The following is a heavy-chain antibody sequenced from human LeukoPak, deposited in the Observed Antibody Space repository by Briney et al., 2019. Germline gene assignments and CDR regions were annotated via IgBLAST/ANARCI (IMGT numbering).Heavy chain of an antibody. D-gene: IGHD3-10*01. Sequence: GGSLRLSCAASGFTFSSYAMSWVRQAPGKGLEWVSAISGSGGSTYYADSVKGRFTISRDNSKNTLYLQMSSLRAEDTAVYYCAKGSSVLLWFGELGNNWFDPWGQGTLVTVSS. CDR2: ISGSGGST. CDR1: GFTFSSYA. V-gene: IGHV3-23*01. CDR3: AKGSSVLLWFGELGNNWFDP. J-gene: IGHJ5*02.